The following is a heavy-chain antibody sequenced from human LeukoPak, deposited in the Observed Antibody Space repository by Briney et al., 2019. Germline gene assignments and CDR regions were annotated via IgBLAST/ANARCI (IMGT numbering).Heavy chain of an antibody. CDR2: ISGVDSGT. CDR3: AKDISAVPGRGHYFDY. D-gene: IGHD6-19*01. V-gene: IGHV3-23*01. Sequence: GGSLRLSCAASGFTFSSYAMSWVRQAPGKGLEWVSTISGVDSGTYYADSVKGRFIISRDNSKNTLYLQMNSLRVDDTAVYFCAKDISAVPGRGHYFDYWGQGTLVTVSS. J-gene: IGHJ4*02. CDR1: GFTFSSYA.